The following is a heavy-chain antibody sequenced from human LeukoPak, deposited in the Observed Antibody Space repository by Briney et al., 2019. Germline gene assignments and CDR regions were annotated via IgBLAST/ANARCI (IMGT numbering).Heavy chain of an antibody. V-gene: IGHV1-2*02. CDR1: GYTFTGYY. CDR2: INPNSGGT. Sequence: ASVKVSCKASGYTFTGYYMHWVRQAPEQGLEWMGWINPNSGGTNYAQKFQGKVTMTRDTSISTAYMELSRLRSDDTAVYYCARDLSVTSIFGVVIDAFDIWGQGTMVTVSS. CDR3: ARDLSVTSIFGVVIDAFDI. D-gene: IGHD3-3*01. J-gene: IGHJ3*02.